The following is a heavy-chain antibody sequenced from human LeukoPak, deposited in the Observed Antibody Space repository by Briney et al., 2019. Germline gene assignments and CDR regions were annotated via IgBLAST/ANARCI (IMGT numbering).Heavy chain of an antibody. CDR1: GYTFTSYD. J-gene: IGHJ5*02. Sequence: ASVKVSCKASGYTFTSYDINWVRQATGQGLEWMGWMSPNSGNTGYAQKFQGRVTMTRNTSISTAYMELSSLRSEDTAVYYCARGAADYNENWFDPWGQGTLVTVSS. D-gene: IGHD4-11*01. CDR2: MSPNSGNT. CDR3: ARGAADYNENWFDP. V-gene: IGHV1-8*01.